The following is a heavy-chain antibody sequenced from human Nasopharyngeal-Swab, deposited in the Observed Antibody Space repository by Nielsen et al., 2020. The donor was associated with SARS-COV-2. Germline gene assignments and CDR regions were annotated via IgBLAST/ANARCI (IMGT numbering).Heavy chain of an antibody. CDR1: GFTFSSYS. D-gene: IGHD6-19*01. CDR3: ARDTIAVAENWFDP. J-gene: IGHJ5*02. V-gene: IGHV3-21*01. CDR2: ISSSSSYI. Sequence: GSLKISCAASGFTFSSYSMNWVRQAPGKGLEWVSSISSSSSYIYYADSVKGRFTISRDNAKNSLYLQMNSLRAEDTAVYYCARDTIAVAENWFDPWGQGTLVTVSS.